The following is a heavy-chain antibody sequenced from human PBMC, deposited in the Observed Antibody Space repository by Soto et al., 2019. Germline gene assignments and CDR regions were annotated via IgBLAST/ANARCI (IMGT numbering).Heavy chain of an antibody. CDR1: GFTFSSYA. V-gene: IGHV3-30-3*01. J-gene: IGHJ5*02. D-gene: IGHD2-2*01. CDR3: ARGPVVVPDVVP. CDR2: ISYDGSNK. Sequence: GGSLRLSCAASGFTFSSYAMHWVRQAPGKGLEWVAVISYDGSNKYYADSVKGRFTISRDNSKNTLYLQMNSLRAEDTAVYYCARGPVVVPDVVPWGQGTLVTVSS.